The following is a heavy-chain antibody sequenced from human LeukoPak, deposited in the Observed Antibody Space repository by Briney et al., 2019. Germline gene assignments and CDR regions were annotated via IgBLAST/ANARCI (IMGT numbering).Heavy chain of an antibody. D-gene: IGHD2-15*01. CDR3: ARRYCRGGSCYSDY. CDR2: IYYSGST. CDR1: GGSISSGGYY. Sequence: SETLSLTCTVSGGSISSGGYYWSWIRQHPGKGLEWIGYIYYSGSTYYNPSLKSRVTISVDTSKNQFSLKLSSVTAADTAVYYCARRYCRGGSCYSDYWGQGTLVTVSS. J-gene: IGHJ4*02. V-gene: IGHV4-31*03.